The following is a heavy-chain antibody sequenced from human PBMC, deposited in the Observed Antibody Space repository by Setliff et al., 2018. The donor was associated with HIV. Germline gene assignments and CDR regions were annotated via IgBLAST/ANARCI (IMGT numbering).Heavy chain of an antibody. D-gene: IGHD3-9*01. CDR1: GFTLSSYV. Sequence: QPGGSLRLSCAASGFTLSSYVMHWVRQAPGKGLEWVAFIRFDGSNKAYADSVKGRFTISRDNSKNTLYLQMNSLRAEDTAVYYCARDKDWAFDYWGQGTLVTVSS. CDR3: ARDKDWAFDY. J-gene: IGHJ4*02. V-gene: IGHV3-30*02. CDR2: IRFDGSNK.